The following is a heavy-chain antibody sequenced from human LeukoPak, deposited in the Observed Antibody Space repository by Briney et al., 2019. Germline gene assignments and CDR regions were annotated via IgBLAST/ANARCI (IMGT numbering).Heavy chain of an antibody. CDR3: ARDRGSGGLDI. V-gene: IGHV1-18*01. J-gene: IGHJ3*02. D-gene: IGHD3-10*01. Sequence: ASVKVSCKASGYIFNTYGFSWVRQAPGQGLGWLGWISSYNGNTNYAQKFQGRVTLTTDTSTTTAYMELSGLRSDDTAVYYCARDRGSGGLDIWGQGTMVTVSS. CDR2: ISSYNGNT. CDR1: GYIFNTYG.